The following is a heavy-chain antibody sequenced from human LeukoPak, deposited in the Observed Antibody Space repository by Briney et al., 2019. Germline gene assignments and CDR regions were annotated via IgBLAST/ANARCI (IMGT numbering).Heavy chain of an antibody. D-gene: IGHD3-3*01. Sequence: ASVKVSCKASGYTFTSYAMHWVRQAPGQRLEWMGWINAGNGNTKYSQKFQGRVTITRDTSASTAYMELSSLRSEDTAVYYCARDNYDFRSGYYTGSQNWFDPWGQGTLVTVSS. CDR2: INAGNGNT. CDR3: ARDNYDFRSGYYTGSQNWFDP. CDR1: GYTFTSYA. J-gene: IGHJ5*02. V-gene: IGHV1-3*01.